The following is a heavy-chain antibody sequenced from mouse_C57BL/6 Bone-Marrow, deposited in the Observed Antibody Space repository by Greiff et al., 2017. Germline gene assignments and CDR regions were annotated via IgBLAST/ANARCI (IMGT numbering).Heavy chain of an antibody. D-gene: IGHD1-1*01. CDR1: GYTFTSHW. CDR2: IFPGSGST. V-gene: IGHV1-56*01. CDR3: ARGDSRAWFAY. Sequence: QVHVKQSGPELVRPGASVKISCKAPGYTFTSHWMQWVRQRPGQGLEWIGEIFPGSGSTYYNEKFKGKATLTVDPSSSTAYMQLRSLTSEDSAVYFCARGDSRAWFAYWGQGTLVTVSA. J-gene: IGHJ3*01.